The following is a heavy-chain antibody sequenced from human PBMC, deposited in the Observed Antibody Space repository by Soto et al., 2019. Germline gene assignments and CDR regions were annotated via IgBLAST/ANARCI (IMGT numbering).Heavy chain of an antibody. J-gene: IGHJ5*02. CDR1: GGSNSSGGYY. V-gene: IGHV4-31*03. D-gene: IGHD3-10*01. CDR2: IYYSGSP. Sequence: QVQLQESGPGLVKPSQTLSLTCTVSGGSNSSGGYYWSWIRQHPGKGLEWIGYIYYSGSPYYNPPLKRRVTISVDTSKNQSALKLSSVTAADTAVYYCARDPALEAGWFGPWGQGTLVTVSS. CDR3: ARDPALEAGWFGP.